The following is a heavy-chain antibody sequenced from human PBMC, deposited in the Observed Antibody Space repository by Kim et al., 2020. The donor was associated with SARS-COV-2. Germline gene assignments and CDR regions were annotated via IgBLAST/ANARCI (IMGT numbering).Heavy chain of an antibody. D-gene: IGHD3-3*01. CDR3: AGDGLFLQCFYFDY. Sequence: ADSVKGRFTIARDNSKNTLYLQMNSLRAGDTAVYYCAGDGLFLQCFYFDYWGQGPLLTLSS. V-gene: IGHV3-30*01. J-gene: IGHJ4*02.